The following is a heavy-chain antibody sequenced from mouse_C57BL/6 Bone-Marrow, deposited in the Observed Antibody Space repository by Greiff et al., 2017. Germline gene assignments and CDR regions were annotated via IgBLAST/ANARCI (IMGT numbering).Heavy chain of an antibody. J-gene: IGHJ2*01. CDR2: IYPGSGST. Sequence: VQLQQPGAELVKPGASVKMSCKASGYTFTSYWITWVKQRPGQGLAWIGDIYPGSGSTNSNEKFKSKATLTVDTSSSTAYRQLSGLTSEDSAVYYCARWGWLPVDYWGQGTTLTVSS. D-gene: IGHD2-3*01. CDR3: ARWGWLPVDY. V-gene: IGHV1-55*01. CDR1: GYTFTSYW.